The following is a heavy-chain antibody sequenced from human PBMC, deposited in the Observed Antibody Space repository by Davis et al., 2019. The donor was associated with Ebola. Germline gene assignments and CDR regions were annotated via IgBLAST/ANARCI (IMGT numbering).Heavy chain of an antibody. J-gene: IGHJ5*02. Sequence: ASVKVSCKASGYTFTGYYMHWVRQAPGQGLEWMGWINPNSGGTNYAQKFQGRVTMTRDTSISTAYMELSRLRSDDTAVYYCTRTPRSYCSSSDWFDPWGQGTLVTVSS. D-gene: IGHD6-6*01. CDR1: GYTFTGYY. CDR2: INPNSGGT. V-gene: IGHV1-2*02. CDR3: TRTPRSYCSSSDWFDP.